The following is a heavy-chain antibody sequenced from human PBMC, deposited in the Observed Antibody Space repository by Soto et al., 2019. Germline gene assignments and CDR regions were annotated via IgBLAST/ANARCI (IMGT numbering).Heavy chain of an antibody. CDR1: GFTFSSYG. CDR3: ARNTTDSYGMDV. J-gene: IGHJ6*02. CDR2: IWYDGSNK. V-gene: IGHV3-33*01. Sequence: RLSCAASGFTFSSYGMHWVRQAPGKGLEWVAVIWYDGSNKYYADSVKGRFTISRDNSKNTLYLQMNSLRAEDTAVYYCARNTTDSYGMDVWGQGTTVTVS.